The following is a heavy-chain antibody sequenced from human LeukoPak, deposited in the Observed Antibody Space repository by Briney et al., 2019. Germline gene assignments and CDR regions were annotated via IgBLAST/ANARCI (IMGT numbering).Heavy chain of an antibody. J-gene: IGHJ4*02. Sequence: GGSLRLSCAASGFTFSDYYMSWIRQAPGKGLEWVSYISSSGSTIYYADSVKGRFTISRDNAKNSLYLQMNSLRAEDTAVYYCARSYSLTAMVPFDCWGKGTLVTVSS. D-gene: IGHD5-18*01. CDR2: ISSSGSTI. CDR3: ARSYSLTAMVPFDC. CDR1: GFTFSDYY. V-gene: IGHV3-11*01.